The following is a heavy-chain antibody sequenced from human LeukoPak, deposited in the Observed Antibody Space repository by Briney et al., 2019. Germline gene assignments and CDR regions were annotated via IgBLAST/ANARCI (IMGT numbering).Heavy chain of an antibody. CDR2: IWNDGSNK. CDR3: ARESTMTWFDP. CDR1: GFTFSTYG. V-gene: IGHV3-33*01. Sequence: PGGSLRLSCAASGFTFSTYGMHWVRQAPGKGLEWVAVIWNDGSNKYYADSVKGRFTISRDNAKNSLYPQMNGLRAEDTAVYYCARESTMTWFDPWGQGTLVTVSS. J-gene: IGHJ5*02. D-gene: IGHD5/OR15-5a*01.